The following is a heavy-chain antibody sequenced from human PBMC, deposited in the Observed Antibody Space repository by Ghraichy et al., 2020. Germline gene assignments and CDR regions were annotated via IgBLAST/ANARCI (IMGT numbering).Heavy chain of an antibody. CDR2: IYYSGST. J-gene: IGHJ6*02. CDR3: RHYGDPRNYYGMGV. D-gene: IGHD4-17*01. Sequence: SETLSLTCTVSGGSISSSSYYWGWIRQPPGKGLEWIGSIYYSGSTYYNPSLKSRVTISVDTSKNQFSLKLSSVTAADTAVYYCRHYGDPRNYYGMGVWGQGTTVTVSS. V-gene: IGHV4-39*01. CDR1: GGSISSSSYY.